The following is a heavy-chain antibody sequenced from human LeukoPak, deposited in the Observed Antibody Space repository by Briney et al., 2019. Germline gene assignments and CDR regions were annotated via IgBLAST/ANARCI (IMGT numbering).Heavy chain of an antibody. V-gene: IGHV4-4*02. CDR3: ARWDDSAWGFGN. J-gene: IGHJ4*02. D-gene: IGHD6-19*01. CDR1: GGSISNGNW. CDR2: IYRTGSA. Sequence: SETLSLTCGVSGGSISNGNWWSWVRQPPGKGLEWIGEIYRTGSANYNPSLKSRVTISVDKSKNQFSLSLNSVTAADTAVYYCARWDDSAWGFGNWGPGTLVTVSS.